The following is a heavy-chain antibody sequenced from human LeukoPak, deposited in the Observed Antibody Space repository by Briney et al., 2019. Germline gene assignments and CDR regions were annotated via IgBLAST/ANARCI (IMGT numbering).Heavy chain of an antibody. CDR3: ARGTGIAAAGAIDY. Sequence: SETLTLTYTVSGGSISSYYGSWIRQPPGKGLEWIGYIYYSGSTNYNPSLKSRVTISVDTSKNQFSLKLSSVTAADTAVYYCARGTGIAAAGAIDYWGQGTLVTVSS. D-gene: IGHD6-13*01. V-gene: IGHV4-59*01. CDR2: IYYSGST. CDR1: GGSISSYY. J-gene: IGHJ4*02.